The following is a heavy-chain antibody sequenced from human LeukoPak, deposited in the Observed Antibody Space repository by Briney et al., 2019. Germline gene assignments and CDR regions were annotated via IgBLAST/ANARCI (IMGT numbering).Heavy chain of an antibody. Sequence: PGRSLRLSCAASGFTFDDYAMHWVRQAPGKGLEWVSGISWNSGSIGYADSVKGRFTISRDNAKNSLYLQMNSLRAEDTAVYYCARESGIAVADNNWFDPWGQGTLVTVSS. D-gene: IGHD6-19*01. CDR1: GFTFDDYA. V-gene: IGHV3-9*01. J-gene: IGHJ5*02. CDR2: ISWNSGSI. CDR3: ARESGIAVADNNWFDP.